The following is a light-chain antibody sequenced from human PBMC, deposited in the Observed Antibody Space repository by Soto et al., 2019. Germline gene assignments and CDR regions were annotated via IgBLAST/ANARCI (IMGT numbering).Light chain of an antibody. CDR2: GAS. Sequence: DILLTQSPATLSLSPGERATLTCRASQSVSSFLAWYQQKPGQAPRLLIYGASIRATGIPARFSGSGSGTDFTLTISSLEPEDFAVYYCQQRSNWPPWTFGQGTKVDIK. CDR3: QQRSNWPPWT. J-gene: IGKJ1*01. V-gene: IGKV3-11*01. CDR1: QSVSSF.